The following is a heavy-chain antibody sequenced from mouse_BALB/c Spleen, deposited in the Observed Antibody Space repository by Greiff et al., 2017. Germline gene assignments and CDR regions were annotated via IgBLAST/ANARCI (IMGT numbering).Heavy chain of an antibody. J-gene: IGHJ3*01. CDR1: GFTFSSFG. D-gene: IGHD2-1*01. V-gene: IGHV5-17*02. CDR3: ARGGYGNYQAWFAY. Sequence: VQLKESGGGLVQPGGSRKLSCAASGFTFSSFGMHWVRQAPEKGLEWVAYISSGSSTIYYADTVKGRFTISRDNPKNTLFLQMTSLRSEDTAMYYCARGGYGNYQAWFAYWGQGTLVTVSA. CDR2: ISSGSSTI.